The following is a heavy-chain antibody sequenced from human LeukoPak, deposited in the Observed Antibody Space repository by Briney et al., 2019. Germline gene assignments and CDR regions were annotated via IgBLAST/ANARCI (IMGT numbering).Heavy chain of an antibody. CDR1: GGSISSYY. Sequence: SETLSLTCTVSGGSISSYYWSWIRQPPGKGLECIGYMYYGGSANYNPSLKSRVSISVDTSNNQFSLKLSSVTAADTAVYYCARWAVGGATKGFDYWGQGTLVTVSS. J-gene: IGHJ4*02. CDR2: MYYGGSA. V-gene: IGHV4-59*01. D-gene: IGHD1-26*01. CDR3: ARWAVGGATKGFDY.